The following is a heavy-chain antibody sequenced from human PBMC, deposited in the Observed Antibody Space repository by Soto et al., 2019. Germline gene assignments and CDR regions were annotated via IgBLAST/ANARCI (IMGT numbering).Heavy chain of an antibody. CDR1: GFTFSDYY. CDR2: ISSSGSTI. J-gene: IGHJ6*02. D-gene: IGHD3-3*01. CDR3: ARDRFDFWSGYGYYGMDV. Sequence: PGGSLRLSCAASGFTFSDYYMSWIRQAPGKGLEWVSYISSSGSTIYYADSVKGRFTISRDNAKNSLYLQMNSLRAEDTAVYYCARDRFDFWSGYGYYGMDVWGQGTTVTVSS. V-gene: IGHV3-11*01.